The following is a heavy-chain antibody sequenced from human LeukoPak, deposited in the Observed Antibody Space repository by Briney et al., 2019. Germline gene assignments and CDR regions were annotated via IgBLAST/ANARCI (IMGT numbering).Heavy chain of an antibody. CDR2: IRSKANSYAT. J-gene: IGHJ6*02. Sequence: PGGSLRLTCAASGFILSCSAMHGVGQASGKGVEGCGRIRSKANSYATAYGASVEGRFTISRDDSKNTAYLQMNSLTTEDTAVYYCTRFNQEPYGMDVWGQGTTVTVSS. CDR1: GFILSCSA. D-gene: IGHD1-14*01. CDR3: TRFNQEPYGMDV. V-gene: IGHV3-73*01.